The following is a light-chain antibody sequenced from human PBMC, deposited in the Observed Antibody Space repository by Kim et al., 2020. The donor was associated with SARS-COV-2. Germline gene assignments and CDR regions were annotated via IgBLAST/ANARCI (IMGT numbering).Light chain of an antibody. J-gene: IGKJ1*01. CDR2: GAS. Sequence: SPGQRATLFCRASQSVSSSYLAWYQQKPGQAPKLLIYGASSRATGIPDRFSGSGSGTDFTLTISRLEPLDFTVYYCQQYGSSPETFGRGTKVDIK. V-gene: IGKV3-20*01. CDR1: QSVSSSY. CDR3: QQYGSSPET.